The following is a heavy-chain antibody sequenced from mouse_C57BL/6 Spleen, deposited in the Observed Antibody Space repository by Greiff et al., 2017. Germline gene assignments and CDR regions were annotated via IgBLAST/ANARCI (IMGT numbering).Heavy chain of an antibody. CDR3: ASITTVVAHWYFDV. V-gene: IGHV1-64*01. CDR1: GYTFTSYW. D-gene: IGHD1-1*01. Sequence: QVQLQQPGAELVKPGASVKLSCKASGYTFTSYWMHWVKQRPGQGLEWIGMIHPNSGSTNYNEKFKSKATLTVDKSSSTAYMQLSSLTSEDSAVYYCASITTVVAHWYFDVWGTGTTGTVSS. CDR2: IHPNSGST. J-gene: IGHJ1*03.